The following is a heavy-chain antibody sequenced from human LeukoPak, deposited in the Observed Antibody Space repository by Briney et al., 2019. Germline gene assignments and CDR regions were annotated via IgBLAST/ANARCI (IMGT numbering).Heavy chain of an antibody. V-gene: IGHV3-21*01. CDR2: ISSSSYI. CDR1: GFTFSSYS. Sequence: GGSLRLSCAASGFTFSSYSMNWVCQAPGKGLEWVSSISSSSYIYYADSVKGRFTISRDNAKNSLYLQMNSLRAEDTAVYYCARLIYYYDSSGYYRDYWGQGTLVTVSS. J-gene: IGHJ4*02. CDR3: ARLIYYYDSSGYYRDY. D-gene: IGHD3-22*01.